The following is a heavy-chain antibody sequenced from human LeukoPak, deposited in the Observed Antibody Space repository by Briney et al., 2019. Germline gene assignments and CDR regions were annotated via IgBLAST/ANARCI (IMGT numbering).Heavy chain of an antibody. CDR2: IYPGDSDT. D-gene: IGHD5-12*01. CDR1: GYSFTSYW. Sequence: GESLQISCKGSGYSFTSYWIGWVRQMPGKGLEWMGIIYPGDSDTRYSPSFQGQVTISADKSISTAYLQWSSLKASDTAMYYCARPSYSGYDLRNAFDIWGQGTMVTVSS. CDR3: ARPSYSGYDLRNAFDI. J-gene: IGHJ3*02. V-gene: IGHV5-51*01.